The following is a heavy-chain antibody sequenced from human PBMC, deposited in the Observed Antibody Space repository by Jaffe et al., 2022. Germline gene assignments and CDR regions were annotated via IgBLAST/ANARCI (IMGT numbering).Heavy chain of an antibody. V-gene: IGHV3-48*01. J-gene: IGHJ6*04. CDR2: ITAASSFT. D-gene: IGHD7-27*01. CDR3: ATLGGDV. CDR1: GFTFSSYS. Sequence: EVQLVESGGGLVQPGESLRLSCAASGFTFSSYSMGWVRQAPGRGLEWVSVITAASSFTNYADSVKGRFTISRDNAKNSVYLQMSSLRAEDTAVYYCATLGGDVWGKGTTITVSS.